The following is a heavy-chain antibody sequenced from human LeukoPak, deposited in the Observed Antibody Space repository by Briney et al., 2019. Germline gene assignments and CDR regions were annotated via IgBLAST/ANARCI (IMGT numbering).Heavy chain of an antibody. V-gene: IGHV1-3*01. CDR3: ARVPARSAIGYDFDY. D-gene: IGHD3-3*01. Sequence: GASVKVSCKASGYTFTSYAMHWVRQAPGQRLEWMGWINAGNGNTKYSQKFQGRVTITRDTSASTAYMELSSLRSEDTAVYYCARVPARSAIGYDFDYWGQGTLVTVSS. CDR1: GYTFTSYA. CDR2: INAGNGNT. J-gene: IGHJ4*02.